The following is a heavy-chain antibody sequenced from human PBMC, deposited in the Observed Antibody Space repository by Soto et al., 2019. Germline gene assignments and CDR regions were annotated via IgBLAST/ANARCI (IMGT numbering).Heavy chain of an antibody. J-gene: IGHJ6*02. D-gene: IGHD3-3*01. CDR2: VSNTGTT. Sequence: PSETLSLTCTVSGASIINYYWAWIRQSPGGGLESIGYVSNTGTTTYNPSLKNRVTISVDASKNQFSLKLSSVTAADTAVYYCARGDSDYDFWSGYPPDDYYYYYGMDVWGQGTTVTVSS. CDR1: GASIINYY. V-gene: IGHV4-59*01. CDR3: ARGDSDYDFWSGYPPDDYYYYYGMDV.